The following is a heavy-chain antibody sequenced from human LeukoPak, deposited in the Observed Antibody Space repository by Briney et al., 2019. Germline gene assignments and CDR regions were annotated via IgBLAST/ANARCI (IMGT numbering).Heavy chain of an antibody. CDR2: IYSGGST. D-gene: IGHD2-2*01. CDR1: GFTVSSNY. Sequence: PGGSLRLSCAASGFTVSSNYMSWVRQAPGEELEWVSVIYSGGSTYYADSVKGRFTIFRDNSKNTLYLQMNSLRAEDTAVYYCARSGYQLLYFDYWGQGTLVTVSS. V-gene: IGHV3-53*01. CDR3: ARSGYQLLYFDY. J-gene: IGHJ4*02.